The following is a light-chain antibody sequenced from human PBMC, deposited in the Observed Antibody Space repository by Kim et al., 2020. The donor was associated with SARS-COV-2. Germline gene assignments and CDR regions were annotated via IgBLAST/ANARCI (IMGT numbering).Light chain of an antibody. CDR2: SNN. CDR3: AAWDDSLNGVV. Sequence: GQRVTISCSGSSSNIGSNTVTWYQQLPGTAPNLLIYSNNQRPSGVPDRFSGSKSGTSASLAISGLQSEDEADYYCAAWDDSLNGVVFGGGTQLTVL. CDR1: SSNIGSNT. V-gene: IGLV1-44*01. J-gene: IGLJ2*01.